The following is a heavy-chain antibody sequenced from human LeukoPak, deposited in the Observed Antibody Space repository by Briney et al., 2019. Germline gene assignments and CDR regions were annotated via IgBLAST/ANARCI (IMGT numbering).Heavy chain of an antibody. D-gene: IGHD4-17*01. V-gene: IGHV3-30*03. CDR3: AREGDYGDHRPDFDI. Sequence: QPGGSLRLSCAASGFTFSSFAMHWVRQAPGKGLEWVAVISYDGSNKYYGDSVKGRFTISRDNSKNILSVQMNSLSPEDTAVYYCAREGDYGDHRPDFDIWGQGTMVTVSS. CDR2: ISYDGSNK. CDR1: GFTFSSFA. J-gene: IGHJ3*02.